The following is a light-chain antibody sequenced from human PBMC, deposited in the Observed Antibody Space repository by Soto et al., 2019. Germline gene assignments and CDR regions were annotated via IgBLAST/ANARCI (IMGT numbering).Light chain of an antibody. J-gene: IGKJ1*01. CDR2: KAS. CDR3: QQFHSLSPT. CDR1: QSISSW. V-gene: IGKV1-5*03. Sequence: DIQMTQSPSTLSASVGDRVTITCRASQSISSWLAWYQQKPGKAPKLLIYKASSLESGVPSRFSGSGSGTEFTLTISSLQPDDFATYYCQQFHSLSPTCGQGTKVEIK.